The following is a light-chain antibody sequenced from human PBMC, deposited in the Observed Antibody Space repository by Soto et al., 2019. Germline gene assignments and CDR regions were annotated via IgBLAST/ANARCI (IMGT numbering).Light chain of an antibody. V-gene: IGLV2-14*03. CDR2: DVS. Sequence: QSVLTQPASVSGSPGQSITIPCTGSSSDIGNYNYVSWYQQQHPGKAPKLMIYDVSTRPSGVSIRFSGSKSGNTASLTISLLQAEDEAFYYCTSYTIAPTCVFCGGTNLTVL. CDR3: TSYTIAPTCV. CDR1: SSDIGNYNY. J-gene: IGLJ3*02.